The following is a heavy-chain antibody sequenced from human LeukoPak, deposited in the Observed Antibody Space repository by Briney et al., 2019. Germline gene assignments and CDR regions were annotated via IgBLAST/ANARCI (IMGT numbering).Heavy chain of an antibody. CDR1: GFTFSSYA. CDR2: ISGSGGST. D-gene: IGHD6-19*01. V-gene: IGHV3-23*01. CDR3: AKDGVYSSGWEDFDY. Sequence: PGGSLRLSCAASGFTFSSYAMSWVRQAPGKGLEWVSAISGSGGSTYYADSVKGRFTISRDNSKNTLCLQMNSLRAEDTAVYYCAKDGVYSSGWEDFDYWGQGTLVTVSS. J-gene: IGHJ4*02.